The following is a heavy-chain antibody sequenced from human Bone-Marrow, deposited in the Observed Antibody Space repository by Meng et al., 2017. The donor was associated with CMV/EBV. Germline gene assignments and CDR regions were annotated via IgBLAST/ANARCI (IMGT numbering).Heavy chain of an antibody. D-gene: IGHD1-26*01. J-gene: IGHJ4*02. CDR3: AKEGSYNPYYFDY. CDR1: GFTFSSYA. CDR2: ISYDGSNK. V-gene: IGHV3-30-3*01. Sequence: GESLKISCAASGFTFSSYAMHWVRQAPGKGLEWVAVISYDGSNKYYADSVKGRFTISRDNSKNTLYLQMSSLRAEDTAVYYCAKEGSYNPYYFDYWGQGTLVTVSS.